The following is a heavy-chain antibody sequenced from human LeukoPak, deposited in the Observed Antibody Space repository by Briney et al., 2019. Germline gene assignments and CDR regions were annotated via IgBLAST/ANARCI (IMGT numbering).Heavy chain of an antibody. V-gene: IGHV4-39*01. J-gene: IGHJ6*02. CDR2: IYYSGST. CDR1: GGSISSSSYY. D-gene: IGHD2-2*02. Sequence: SETLSLTCTVSGGSISSSSYYWGWIRQPPGKGLEWIGSIYYSGSTYHNPSLKSRVTISVDTTKNQFSLKLSSVTAADTAVYYCAGQGVVVPAAIRPRSYYYGMDVWGQGTTVTVSS. CDR3: AGQGVVVPAAIRPRSYYYGMDV.